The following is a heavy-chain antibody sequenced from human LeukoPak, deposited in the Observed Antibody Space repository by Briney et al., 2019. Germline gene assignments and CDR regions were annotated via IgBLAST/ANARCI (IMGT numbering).Heavy chain of an antibody. D-gene: IGHD3-22*01. CDR2: INPNSGGT. V-gene: IGHV1-2*02. CDR1: GYTFIGYY. Sequence: ASVKVSCKASGYTFIGYYMHWVRQAPGQGLEWMGWINPNSGGTNYAQKFQGRVTMTRDTSISTAYMELSRLRSDDTAVHYCATLPTNYYDIDPWGQGTLVTVSS. J-gene: IGHJ5*02. CDR3: ATLPTNYYDIDP.